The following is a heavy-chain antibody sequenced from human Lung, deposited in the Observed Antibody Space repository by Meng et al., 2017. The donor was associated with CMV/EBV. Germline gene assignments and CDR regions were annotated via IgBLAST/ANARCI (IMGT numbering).Heavy chain of an antibody. CDR2: IYYSGST. D-gene: IGHD5-18*01. J-gene: IGHJ4*02. Sequence: GSLRLSCTVSGGSISSYYWSWIRQPPGKGLEWIGYIYYSGSTNYNPSLKSRVTISVYTSKNQFSLKLSSVTAADAAVYYCASTGYSYGHVRGYWGPG. V-gene: IGHV4-59*01. CDR3: ASTGYSYGHVRGY. CDR1: GGSISSYY.